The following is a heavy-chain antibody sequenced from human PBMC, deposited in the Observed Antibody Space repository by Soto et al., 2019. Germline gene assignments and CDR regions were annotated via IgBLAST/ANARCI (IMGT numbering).Heavy chain of an antibody. D-gene: IGHD5-12*01. Sequence: GESVKLSCKGSGYSFTSYWITCVHQMPGKGLEWMGRVDPSDSCSNYSPPFQGHVTISTDQSINPPHLQWSSLTASDTAIYYCSRLLYRGSYPTFEYWGQGTLVTLSS. CDR1: GYSFTSYW. CDR2: VDPSDSCS. V-gene: IGHV5-10-1*01. J-gene: IGHJ4*02. CDR3: SRLLYRGSYPTFEY.